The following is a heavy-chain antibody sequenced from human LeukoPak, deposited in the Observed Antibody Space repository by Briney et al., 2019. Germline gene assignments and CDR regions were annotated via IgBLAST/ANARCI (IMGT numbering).Heavy chain of an antibody. V-gene: IGHV4-30-4*01. D-gene: IGHD6-6*01. CDR1: GGSISSGDYY. Sequence: PSETLSLTCTVSGGSISSGDYYWSWIRQPPGKGLEWIGYIYYSGSTYYNPSLKSRVTISVDTSKNQFSLKLSSVTAADTAVYYCARVGSSSSGFEVLPPYFDYWGQGTLVTVSS. CDR3: ARVGSSSSGFEVLPPYFDY. J-gene: IGHJ4*02. CDR2: IYYSGST.